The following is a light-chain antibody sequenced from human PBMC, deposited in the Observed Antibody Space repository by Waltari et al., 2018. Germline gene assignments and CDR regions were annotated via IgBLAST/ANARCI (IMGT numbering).Light chain of an antibody. CDR2: VNSDGSH. CDR1: SGHSSHI. CDR3: QTGGHGTWV. Sequence: QLVVTQSPSASAPLGASVKLTCTLSSGHSSHIVAWLQQRPEKGPRYLMKVNSDGSHSKGDDIPDRFSGSSSGAERYLTISSLQPDDEADYYCQTGGHGTWVFGGGTTLTVL. V-gene: IGLV4-69*01. J-gene: IGLJ3*02.